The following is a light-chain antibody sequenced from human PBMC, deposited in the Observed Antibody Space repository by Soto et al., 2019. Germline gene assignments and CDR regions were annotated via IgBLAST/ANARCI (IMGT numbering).Light chain of an antibody. V-gene: IGKV3-11*01. CDR1: QSVSSY. J-gene: IGKJ4*01. CDR3: QQRSSWPLT. CDR2: GAS. Sequence: EIVLIQSPATLSLSPGERATLSFRASQSVSSYLAWYQQKPGQAPRLLIYGASNRATGIPARFSGSGSGTDFTLTISSLQSEDFAVYYCQQRSSWPLTFGGGTKVDIK.